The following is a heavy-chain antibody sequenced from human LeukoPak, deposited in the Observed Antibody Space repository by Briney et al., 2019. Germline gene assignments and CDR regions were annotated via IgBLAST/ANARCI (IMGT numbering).Heavy chain of an antibody. Sequence: PGGSLRLSCVVSGFIVSGDYMSWVRQAPGKGLEWVSAISGSGGSTYYADSVKGRFTISRDNSKNTLYLQMNSLRAEDTAVYYCAKDGRYFDWLPLSFMDVWGKGTTVTVSS. D-gene: IGHD3-9*01. CDR1: GFIVSGDY. CDR2: ISGSGGST. V-gene: IGHV3-23*01. J-gene: IGHJ6*04. CDR3: AKDGRYFDWLPLSFMDV.